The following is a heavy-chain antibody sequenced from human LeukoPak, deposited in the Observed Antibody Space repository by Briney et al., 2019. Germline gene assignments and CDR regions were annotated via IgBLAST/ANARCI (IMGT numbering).Heavy chain of an antibody. Sequence: PSETLSLTCAVSGGSISSYYWSWIRQPPGKGLEWIGYIYYSGSTNYNPSLKSRVTISVDTSKNQFSLKLSSVTAADTAVYYCARGVKIEYSSSSRNWYFDLWGRGTLATVSS. J-gene: IGHJ2*01. CDR3: ARGVKIEYSSSSRNWYFDL. D-gene: IGHD6-6*01. V-gene: IGHV4-59*08. CDR1: GGSISSYY. CDR2: IYYSGST.